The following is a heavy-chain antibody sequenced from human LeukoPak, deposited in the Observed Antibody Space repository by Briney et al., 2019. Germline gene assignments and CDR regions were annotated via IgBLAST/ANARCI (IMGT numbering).Heavy chain of an antibody. CDR3: SAPVASAD. D-gene: IGHD6-19*01. CDR2: ISGDGGST. CDR1: GFTFDDYA. V-gene: IGHV3-43*02. J-gene: IGHJ4*02. Sequence: GGSLRPSCAASGFTFDDYAMHWVRQAPGKGLEWVSLISGDGGSTYYADSVKGRFTISRDNSKNSLYLQMNSLRTEDTALYYCSAPVASADWGQGTLVTVSS.